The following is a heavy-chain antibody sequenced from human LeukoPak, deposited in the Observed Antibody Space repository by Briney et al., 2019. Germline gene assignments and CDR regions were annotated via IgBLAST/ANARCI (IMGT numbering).Heavy chain of an antibody. D-gene: IGHD6-19*01. J-gene: IGHJ4*02. CDR2: INPSGGST. CDR3: ARAVAGTEEVDY. CDR1: GYTFTSYY. Sequence: ASVKVSCKASGYTFTSYYMHWVRQAPGQGLEWMGIINPSGGSTSYAQKSQGRVTMTRDTSTSTVYMELSSLRSEDTAVYYCARAVAGTEEVDYWGQGTLVTVSS. V-gene: IGHV1-46*01.